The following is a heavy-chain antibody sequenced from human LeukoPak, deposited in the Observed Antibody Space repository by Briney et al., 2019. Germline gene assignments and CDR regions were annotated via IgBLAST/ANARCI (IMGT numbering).Heavy chain of an antibody. D-gene: IGHD6-6*01. CDR2: INPNSGGT. CDR3: AGVYSSSSGWFDP. CDR1: GYTFSDFY. J-gene: IGHJ5*02. V-gene: IGHV1-2*06. Sequence: GASVKVSCEASGYTFSDFYVHWVRQAPGQGLEWMGRINPNSGGTNYAQKFQGRVTMTRDTSISTAYMELSRLRSDDTAVYYCAGVYSSSSGWFDPWGQGTLVTVSS.